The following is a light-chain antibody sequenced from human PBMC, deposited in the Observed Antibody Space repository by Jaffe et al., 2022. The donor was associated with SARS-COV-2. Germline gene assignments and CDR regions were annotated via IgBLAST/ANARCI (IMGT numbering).Light chain of an antibody. CDR3: QQSYIFPRT. CDR1: QSIRNY. CDR2: AAS. V-gene: IGKV1-39*01. J-gene: IGKJ2*01. Sequence: DIQMTQSPSSLSASVGDRVTITCRTSQSIRNYLNWYQQKPGKAPRLLIFAASTLQSGVPSRFSGSGSGTDFTLTISSLQPEDFASYYCQQSYIFPRTFGQGTKLEIK.